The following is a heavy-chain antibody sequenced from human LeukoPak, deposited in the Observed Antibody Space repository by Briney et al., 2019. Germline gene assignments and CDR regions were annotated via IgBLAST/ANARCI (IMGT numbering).Heavy chain of an antibody. CDR3: TYCSGGSCYWDDAFDI. Sequence: ASVKVSCKASGYTFTGYYMHWVRQAPGQGLEWMGRINPNSGGTNYAQKFQGRVTMTRDTSISTAYMELSRLRSGDTAVYYCTYCSGGSCYWDDAFDIWGQGTTVTVSS. J-gene: IGHJ3*02. CDR2: INPNSGGT. D-gene: IGHD2-15*01. V-gene: IGHV1-2*06. CDR1: GYTFTGYY.